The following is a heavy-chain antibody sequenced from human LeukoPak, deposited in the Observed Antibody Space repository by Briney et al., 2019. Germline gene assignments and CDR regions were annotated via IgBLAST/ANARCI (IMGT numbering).Heavy chain of an antibody. Sequence: SETLSLTCTVSGGSISSGSYSWGWIRQPPGKGLEWIGTIYYSGSTYYNPSLKSRVTISVDTSKNRFSLKLRPVTAADTAVYYCASIVGAIHFDYWGQGTLVTVSS. D-gene: IGHD1-26*01. V-gene: IGHV4-39*01. CDR2: IYYSGST. CDR3: ASIVGAIHFDY. CDR1: GGSISSGSYS. J-gene: IGHJ4*02.